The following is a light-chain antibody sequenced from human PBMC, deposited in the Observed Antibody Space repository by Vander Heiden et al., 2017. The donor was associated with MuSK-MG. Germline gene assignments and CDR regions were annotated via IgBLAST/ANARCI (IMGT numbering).Light chain of an antibody. CDR2: SNN. Sequence: QSVLTQPPSASGTPGQRFTISCSGSSSNIGSNTVNWYQQLPGTAPKLLIYSNNQRPSGVPDRFSGPKSGTSASLAISGLQSEDEADYYCAAWDDSLNGPVFGGGTKLTVL. J-gene: IGLJ2*01. V-gene: IGLV1-44*01. CDR3: AAWDDSLNGPV. CDR1: SSNIGSNT.